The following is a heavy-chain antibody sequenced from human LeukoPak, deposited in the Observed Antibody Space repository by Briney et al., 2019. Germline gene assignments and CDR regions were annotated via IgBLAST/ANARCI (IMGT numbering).Heavy chain of an antibody. V-gene: IGHV4-34*01. Sequence: SETPSLTCAVYGGSFSGYYWSWIRQPPGKGLEWIGEINHSGSTNYNPSLKSRVAISADTSTNHFSLTLSSVTAADTAVYYCARVGSGSASHTFDHWGQGTLVTVSS. CDR2: INHSGST. CDR1: GGSFSGYY. CDR3: ARVGSGSASHTFDH. J-gene: IGHJ4*02. D-gene: IGHD1-14*01.